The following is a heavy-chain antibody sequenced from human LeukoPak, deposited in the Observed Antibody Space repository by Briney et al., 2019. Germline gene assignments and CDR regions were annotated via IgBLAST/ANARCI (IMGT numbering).Heavy chain of an antibody. D-gene: IGHD5-18*01. CDR1: GYTFTGYY. Sequence: ASVKVSCQASGYTFTGYYMHWVRQAPGQGLEWMGWINPNSGGTNYAQKFQGRVTMTRDTSISTAYMELSRLRSDDTAVYYCARSPFGTAMVIGYWGQGTLVTVSS. V-gene: IGHV1-2*02. CDR3: ARSPFGTAMVIGY. CDR2: INPNSGGT. J-gene: IGHJ4*02.